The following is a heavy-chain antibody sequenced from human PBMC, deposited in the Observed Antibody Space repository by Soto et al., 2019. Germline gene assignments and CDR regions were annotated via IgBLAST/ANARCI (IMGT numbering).Heavy chain of an antibody. V-gene: IGHV4-34*01. CDR1: GGSFSGYY. J-gene: IGHJ5*02. Sequence: SETLSLTCAVYGGSFSGYYWSWIRQPPGKGLEWIGEINHSGSTNYNPSLKSRITISVDTSKNQFSLKLSSVTAADTAVYYCARAGGAVAGNWFDPWGQGTLVTVSS. D-gene: IGHD6-19*01. CDR3: ARAGGAVAGNWFDP. CDR2: INHSGST.